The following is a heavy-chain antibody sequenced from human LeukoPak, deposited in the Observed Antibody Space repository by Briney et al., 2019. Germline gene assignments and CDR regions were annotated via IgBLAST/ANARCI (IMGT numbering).Heavy chain of an antibody. V-gene: IGHV4-59*01. J-gene: IGHJ6*02. Sequence: SETLSPPLPVSCCPHRSYYWEPIRASPGKGLEWIGFIYYVGSTHYSPSLNSRVTMSVDTSKNQISLRLSSVSAADTAIYYCARRNYDFWSDYGLDVWGQGTPVTVSS. CDR1: CCPHRSYY. D-gene: IGHD3-3*01. CDR3: ARRNYDFWSDYGLDV. CDR2: IYYVGST.